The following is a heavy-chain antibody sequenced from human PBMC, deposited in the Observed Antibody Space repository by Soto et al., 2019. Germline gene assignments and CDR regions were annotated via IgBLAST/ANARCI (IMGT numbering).Heavy chain of an antibody. V-gene: IGHV3-23*01. CDR3: ADGGEWAFNFVY. CDR1: GFTFSTYA. D-gene: IGHD3-10*01. CDR2: ISVSGANT. J-gene: IGHJ4*02. Sequence: PGGSLRLSCAASGFTFSTYAMSWVRQAPGEGLEWVSGISVSGANTYYADSVKGRFTISRVNSKNTLYLQMNNLRAEDTAVYYCADGGEWAFNFVYWGQGTQVTVSS.